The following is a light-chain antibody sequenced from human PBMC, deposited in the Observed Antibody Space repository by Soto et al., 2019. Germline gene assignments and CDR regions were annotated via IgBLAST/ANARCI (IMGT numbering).Light chain of an antibody. V-gene: IGLV2-8*01. CDR3: SSCAGSNHLV. CDR2: EVS. Sequence: QSALTQPPSASGSPGQSVTISCTGTSSDVGGYTYVSWYQQHPGKVPKLMIYEVSKRPSGVPDRFSGSKSGNTASLTVSGLQAEDEADYYCSSCAGSNHLVFGGGTKLTVL. CDR1: SSDVGGYTY. J-gene: IGLJ2*01.